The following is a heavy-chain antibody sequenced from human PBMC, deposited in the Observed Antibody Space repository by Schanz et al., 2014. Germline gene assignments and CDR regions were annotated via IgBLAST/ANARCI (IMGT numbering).Heavy chain of an antibody. V-gene: IGHV3-21*01. CDR3: ARPSDSSWYMDV. CDR1: GFTFSGSV. J-gene: IGHJ6*03. Sequence: EVQLVESGGGLVQPGGSLRLSCVASGFTFSGSVMHWVRQASGKGLEWVSSISSSSSYISYADSVKGRFTISRDNAKNSLYLQMNSLRAEDTAVYYCARPSDSSWYMDVWGKGTTVTVSS. D-gene: IGHD2-21*02. CDR2: ISSSSSYI.